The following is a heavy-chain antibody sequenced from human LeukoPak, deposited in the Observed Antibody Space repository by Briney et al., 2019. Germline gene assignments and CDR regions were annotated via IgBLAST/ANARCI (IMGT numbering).Heavy chain of an antibody. J-gene: IGHJ6*02. D-gene: IGHD6-19*01. V-gene: IGHV6-1*01. Sequence: SQTLTLTCAISGDSVSSNSAAWNWTRQSPSRGLEWLGRTYYRSKWHNDYAVSVKSRITINPDTSKNQVSLQFNSVTPEDTAVYYCARQYSSGWSYYYGLDVWGQGTTVTVSS. CDR3: ARQYSSGWSYYYGLDV. CDR1: GDSVSSNSAA. CDR2: TYYRSKWHN.